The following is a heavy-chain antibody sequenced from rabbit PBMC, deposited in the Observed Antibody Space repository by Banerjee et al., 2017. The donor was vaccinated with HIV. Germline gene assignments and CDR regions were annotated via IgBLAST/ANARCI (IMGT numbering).Heavy chain of an antibody. Sequence: QEQLVESGGGLVQPEGSLTLTCTASGFSFSNKYYMCWVRQAPGKGLEWIACIYAGSSDTTYYASWAKGRFTISKASSTTVTLQMTSLTAADTATYFCARAYADTNYCIYYFSLWGPGTLVTVS. V-gene: IGHV1S45*01. CDR3: ARAYADTNYCIYYFSL. J-gene: IGHJ4*01. CDR2: IYAGSSDTT. D-gene: IGHD8-1*01. CDR1: GFSFSNKYY.